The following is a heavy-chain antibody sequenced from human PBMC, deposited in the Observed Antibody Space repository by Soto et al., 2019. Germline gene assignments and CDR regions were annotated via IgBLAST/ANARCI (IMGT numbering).Heavy chain of an antibody. Sequence: GESLKISCKVSGYRFTTYWIEWVRQVPGKGLEWMGIIYPGDSDTRYNPSLQGQVTISADQSTSTAYLQWSSLKASDSAIYFCARRGYSYGYDYWGQGTLVTVSS. D-gene: IGHD5-18*01. V-gene: IGHV5-51*01. CDR3: ARRGYSYGYDY. J-gene: IGHJ4*02. CDR2: IYPGDSDT. CDR1: GYRFTTYW.